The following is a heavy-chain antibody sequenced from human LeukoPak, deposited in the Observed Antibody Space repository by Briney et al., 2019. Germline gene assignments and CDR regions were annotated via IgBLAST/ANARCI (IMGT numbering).Heavy chain of an antibody. CDR2: IRFNGNTK. CDR1: GFTFSSHG. D-gene: IGHD3-10*01. Sequence: GGSLRLSCAASGFTFSSHGMHWVRQAPGKGLEWVTFIRFNGNTKYYIDSVKGRFTISRDNSKNTLYLQMNSLRPEDTAIYYCARDAYYYDSGTYMYDSSPGAPDYWGQGTLVTVSS. CDR3: ARDAYYYDSGTYMYDSSPGAPDY. V-gene: IGHV3-30*02. J-gene: IGHJ4*02.